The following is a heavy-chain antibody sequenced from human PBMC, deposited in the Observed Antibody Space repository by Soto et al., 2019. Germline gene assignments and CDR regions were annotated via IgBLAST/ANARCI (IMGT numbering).Heavy chain of an antibody. CDR1: GYMFTYYY. J-gene: IGHJ4*02. CDR2: INPNSGNT. V-gene: IGHV1-46*01. CDR3: VRGHYSSGSLYDLDY. Sequence: QVQLVQSGAEVEKHGASVKVSWKASGYMFTYYYIHWVRQGPGQGLEWMGIINPNSGNTTYAQSVQGRVTMTRDTSTSTVYMELTSLKSEDTAFYYCVRGHYSSGSLYDLDYWGQGTLVTVSS. D-gene: IGHD3-10*01.